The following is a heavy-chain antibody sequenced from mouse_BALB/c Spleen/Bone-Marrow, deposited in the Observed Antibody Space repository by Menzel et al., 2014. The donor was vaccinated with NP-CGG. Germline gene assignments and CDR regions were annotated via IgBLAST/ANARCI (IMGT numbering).Heavy chain of an antibody. V-gene: IGHV1-14*01. CDR2: INPYNDGT. CDR3: ARRWLPYAMDY. CDR1: GYTFTSYI. Sequence: VQLKQSGPELVKPGASVKMSCTASGYTFTSYIMHWVKQKPAQGLEWIGYINPYNDGTKYNEKFKGKATLTSDKSSSTAYMELSSLTSEDSAVYYCARRWLPYAMDYWGQGTSVTVSS. D-gene: IGHD2-3*01. J-gene: IGHJ4*01.